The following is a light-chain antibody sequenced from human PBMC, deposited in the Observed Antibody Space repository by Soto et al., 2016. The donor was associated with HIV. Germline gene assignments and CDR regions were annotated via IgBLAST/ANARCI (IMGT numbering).Light chain of an antibody. CDR1: QGIRND. CDR3: QHYHSYPLT. J-gene: IGKJ4*01. V-gene: IGKV1-17*01. CDR2: AAS. Sequence: DIQLTQSPSFLSASVGDRVTITCRASQGIRNDLGWYQQKPGKAPKLLIYAASSLQSGVPARFSGSGSGTNFTLTISSLQPEDFVTYYCQHYHSYPLTFGGGTKVEI.